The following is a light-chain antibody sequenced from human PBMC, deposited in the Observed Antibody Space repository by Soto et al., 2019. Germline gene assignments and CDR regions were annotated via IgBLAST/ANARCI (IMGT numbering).Light chain of an antibody. CDR3: QQYATSPTWT. Sequence: EFVLTQSPVTLSLSPGERATLSCRASHFISTNYLAWYQQRSGQAPRLLIYGTSTRATGIPDRFSGSGAGTDFTLTISRLEPDGFAVYFCQQYATSPTWTFGHGTKVES. CDR1: HFISTNY. V-gene: IGKV3-20*01. CDR2: GTS. J-gene: IGKJ1*01.